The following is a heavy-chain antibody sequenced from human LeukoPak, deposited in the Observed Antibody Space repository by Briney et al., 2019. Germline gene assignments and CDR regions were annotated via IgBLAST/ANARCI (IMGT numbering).Heavy chain of an antibody. CDR1: GFTFSRSA. V-gene: IGHV3-23*01. Sequence: GGSLRLSCAASGFTFSRSAMNWVRRAPGKGLEWVSSIGGDGGGIYYADSVKGRFTISRDNSKNTLYLQMKSLRAEDTAVYFCASSFVRGVISSDYWGQGTLVTVSS. CDR2: IGGDGGGI. J-gene: IGHJ4*02. D-gene: IGHD3-10*01. CDR3: ASSFVRGVISSDY.